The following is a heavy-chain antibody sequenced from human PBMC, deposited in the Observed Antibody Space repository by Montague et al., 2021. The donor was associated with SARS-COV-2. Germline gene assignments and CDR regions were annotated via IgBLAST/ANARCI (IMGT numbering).Heavy chain of an antibody. CDR2: IDWDDDK. CDR1: GFSLSTSGMC. V-gene: IGHV2-70*01. D-gene: IGHD4-11*01. J-gene: IGHJ6*04. CDR3: ARVTTVTYPYYSYKGMDA. Sequence: PALVKPTQTLTLTCTFSGFSLSTSGMCVSWIRQPPGKALEWLALIDWDDDKYYSTSLKTRLTISKDTSKNQVVLTMTNMDPVDTATYYCARVTTVTYPYYSYKGMDAGGKGPRVT.